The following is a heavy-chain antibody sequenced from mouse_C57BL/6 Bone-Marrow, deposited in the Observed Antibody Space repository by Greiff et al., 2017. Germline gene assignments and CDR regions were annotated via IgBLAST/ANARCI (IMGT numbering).Heavy chain of an antibody. CDR3: ASLLWLRRRRFAY. CDR2: IHPNSGST. V-gene: IGHV1-64*01. D-gene: IGHD2-2*01. J-gene: IGHJ3*01. Sequence: QVQLKQPGAELVKPGASVKLSCKASGYTFTSYWMHWVKQRPGQGLEWIGMIHPNSGSTNYNEKFKSKATLTVDKSSSTAYMQLSSLTSEDAAVYYCASLLWLRRRRFAYWGQGTLVTVSA. CDR1: GYTFTSYW.